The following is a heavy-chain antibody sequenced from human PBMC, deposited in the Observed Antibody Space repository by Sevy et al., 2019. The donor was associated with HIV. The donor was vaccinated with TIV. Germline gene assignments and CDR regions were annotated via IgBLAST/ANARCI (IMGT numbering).Heavy chain of an antibody. D-gene: IGHD3-3*01. CDR2: IKQDGSEK. V-gene: IGHV3-7*01. CDR3: ARHVGIGYDFWGGYPYYYYYGMDV. CDR1: GFTFSSYC. J-gene: IGHJ6*02. Sequence: GGSLRFSCAASGFTFSSYCMSWVRQAPGKGLEWVANIKQDGSEKYYVDSVKGRFTISRDNAKNSLYLQMNSLRAEDTAVYYCARHVGIGYDFWGGYPYYYYYGMDVWGQGTTVTVSS.